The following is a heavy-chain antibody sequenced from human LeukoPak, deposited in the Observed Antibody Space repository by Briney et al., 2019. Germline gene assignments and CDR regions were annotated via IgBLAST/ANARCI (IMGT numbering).Heavy chain of an antibody. D-gene: IGHD3-10*02. V-gene: IGHV3-48*01. Sequence: GGSLRLSCAASGFTFSSYSMNWVRQAPGKGLEWVSYISSSSTIYYADSVKGRFTISRDNARNSLYLQMNSLRAEDTAVYYCAELGITMIGGVWGKGTTVTISS. J-gene: IGHJ6*04. CDR3: AELGITMIGGV. CDR2: ISSSSTI. CDR1: GFTFSSYS.